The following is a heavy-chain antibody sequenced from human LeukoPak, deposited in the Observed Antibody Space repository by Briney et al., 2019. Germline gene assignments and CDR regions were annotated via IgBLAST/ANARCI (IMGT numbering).Heavy chain of an antibody. CDR1: GFTFSSYA. CDR3: AKASDFWSGHYRLIDYFDY. V-gene: IGHV3-23*01. CDR2: ISGSGGST. Sequence: GGSLRLSCAASGFTFSSYAMSWVRQAPGKGLEWVSAISGSGGSTYYADSVKGRFTISRDNSKNTLYLQMNSLRAEDTAVYYCAKASDFWSGHYRLIDYFDYWGQGTLVTVSS. J-gene: IGHJ4*02. D-gene: IGHD3-3*01.